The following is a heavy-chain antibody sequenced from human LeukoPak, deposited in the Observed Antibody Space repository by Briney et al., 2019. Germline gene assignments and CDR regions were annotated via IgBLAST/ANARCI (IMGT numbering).Heavy chain of an antibody. V-gene: IGHV3-23*01. J-gene: IGHJ3*02. D-gene: IGHD3-16*01. CDR3: AKGLGGVFPRSRIFDM. Sequence: GGSLRLSCAASGFTFTNYAMNWVRQAPGKGLEWVSVISYSGDDTIYPDSPKGRFTISRDNSKNMLYLQINSLRAEDTAVYYCAKGLGGVFPRSRIFDMWGQGTMVTVSS. CDR2: ISYSGDDT. CDR1: GFTFTNYA.